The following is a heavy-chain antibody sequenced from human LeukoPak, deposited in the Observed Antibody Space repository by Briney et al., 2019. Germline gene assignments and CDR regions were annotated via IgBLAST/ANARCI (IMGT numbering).Heavy chain of an antibody. V-gene: IGHV3-30*18. CDR3: AKELRGYSYGHYYYGMDV. J-gene: IGHJ6*02. D-gene: IGHD5-18*01. CDR1: GFTFSSYG. Sequence: GGSLRLSCAASGFTFSSYGMHWVRQAPGKGLEWVAVISYDGSNKYYADSVKGRFTISRDNSKNTLYLQMNSLRAEDTAVYYCAKELRGYSYGHYYYGMDVWGQGTTVTVSS. CDR2: ISYDGSNK.